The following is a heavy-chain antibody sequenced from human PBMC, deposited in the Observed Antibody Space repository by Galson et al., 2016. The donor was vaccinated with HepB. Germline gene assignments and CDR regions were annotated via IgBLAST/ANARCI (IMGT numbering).Heavy chain of an antibody. D-gene: IGHD6-13*01. Sequence: SLRLSCADSGFTLNTYGMNWVRRAPGKGLEWVSGTGWNSGSIGYADSVKGRFTISRDNDKNSLNLRMNILRAEDTALYYCARGRGSNWRDAFDIWGQGTMVTVSS. CDR3: ARGRGSNWRDAFDI. J-gene: IGHJ3*02. CDR1: GFTLNTYG. V-gene: IGHV3-9*01. CDR2: TGWNSGSI.